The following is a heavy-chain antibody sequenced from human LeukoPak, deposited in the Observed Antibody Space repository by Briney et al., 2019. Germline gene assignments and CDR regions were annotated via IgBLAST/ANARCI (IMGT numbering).Heavy chain of an antibody. Sequence: GGSLRLSCAASGFSVSNIYMSWVRQAPGKGLEWVSVIHPGGQIYYAESLKGRFTISRDNSKNTVYLHMNSLRAEDTAVYHCARDPGYGSEADYGNYWGQGTLVTVSS. V-gene: IGHV3-66*01. J-gene: IGHJ4*02. CDR3: ARDPGYGSEADYGNY. CDR2: IHPGGQI. CDR1: GFSVSNIY. D-gene: IGHD4/OR15-4a*01.